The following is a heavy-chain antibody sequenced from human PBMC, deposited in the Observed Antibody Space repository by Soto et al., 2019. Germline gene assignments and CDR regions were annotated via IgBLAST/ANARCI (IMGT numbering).Heavy chain of an antibody. D-gene: IGHD2-15*01. Sequence: GGSLRLSCAASGFTFSSYGMHWVRQAPGKGLEWVAVIWYDGSNKYYADSVKGRFTISRDNSKNTLYLQMNSLRAEDTAVYYCARDSFSSGGSDYWGQGTLVTVSS. CDR3: ARDSFSSGGSDY. V-gene: IGHV3-33*01. CDR2: IWYDGSNK. J-gene: IGHJ4*02. CDR1: GFTFSSYG.